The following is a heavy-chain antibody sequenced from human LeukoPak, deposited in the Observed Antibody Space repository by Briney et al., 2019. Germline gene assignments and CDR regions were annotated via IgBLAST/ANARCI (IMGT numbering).Heavy chain of an antibody. J-gene: IGHJ3*02. CDR2: IVVGSGNT. CDR1: GFTFTSSA. Sequence: SVKVSCKASGFTFTSSAMQWVRQARGQRLEWIGWIVVGSGNTNYAQKFQERVTITRDMSTSTAYMELSSLRSEDTAVYYCARNRLAYCGGDCSDAFDIWGQGTMVTVSS. V-gene: IGHV1-58*02. CDR3: ARNRLAYCGGDCSDAFDI. D-gene: IGHD2-21*01.